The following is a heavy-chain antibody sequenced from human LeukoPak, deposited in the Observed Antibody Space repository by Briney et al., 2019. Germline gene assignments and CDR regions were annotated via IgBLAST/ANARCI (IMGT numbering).Heavy chain of an antibody. CDR3: PRDQIKSGVNPRPFDI. CDR1: GFTFSSYA. V-gene: IGHV3-30-3*01. Sequence: GGSLRLSCAASGFTFSSYAMHWVRQAPGKGLEWVAVISYDGSNKYYADSVKGRFTISRDNSKNTLYLQMNSLRAEDTAVYYCPRDQIKSGVNPRPFDIWAKGQWSPSLQ. D-gene: IGHD3-10*01. J-gene: IGHJ3*02. CDR2: ISYDGSNK.